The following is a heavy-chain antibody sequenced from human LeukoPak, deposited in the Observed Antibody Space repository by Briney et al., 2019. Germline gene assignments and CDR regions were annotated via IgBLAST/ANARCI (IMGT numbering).Heavy chain of an antibody. CDR3: ASSVGATSRYYYYYMDV. J-gene: IGHJ6*03. Sequence: GGSLRLSCAASGFTFDDYGMSWVRQAPGKGLEWVSGINWNGGSTGYADSVKGRFTISRDNAKNSLYLQMNSLRAEDTALYYCASSVGATSRYYYYYMDVWGKGTTVTVSS. V-gene: IGHV3-20*04. D-gene: IGHD1-26*01. CDR2: INWNGGST. CDR1: GFTFDDYG.